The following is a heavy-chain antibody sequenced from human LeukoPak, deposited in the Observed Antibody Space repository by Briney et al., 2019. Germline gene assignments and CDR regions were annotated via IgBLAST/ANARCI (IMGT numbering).Heavy chain of an antibody. Sequence: AGGSLRLSCAASGFTFSSYAMSWVRQAPGKGLEWVSAISGSGGSTYYADSVKGRFTIPRDNSKNTLYLQMNSLRAEDTAVYYCASDMATILSVDYWGQGTLVTVSS. CDR2: ISGSGGST. D-gene: IGHD5-24*01. CDR3: ASDMATILSVDY. V-gene: IGHV3-23*01. CDR1: GFTFSSYA. J-gene: IGHJ4*02.